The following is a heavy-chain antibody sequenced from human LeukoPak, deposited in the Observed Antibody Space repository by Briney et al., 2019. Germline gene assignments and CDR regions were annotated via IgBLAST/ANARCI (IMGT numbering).Heavy chain of an antibody. CDR3: ARGPRSSAFDI. Sequence: SETLSLTCAVYGGSFSGYYWSWIRQPPGNGMEWIGEINHSGSTNYNPSLKSRVTISVDTSKNQFSLKLSSVTAADAAVYYCARGPRSSAFDIWGQGTMVTVSS. D-gene: IGHD3-16*02. CDR2: INHSGST. V-gene: IGHV4-34*01. J-gene: IGHJ3*02. CDR1: GGSFSGYY.